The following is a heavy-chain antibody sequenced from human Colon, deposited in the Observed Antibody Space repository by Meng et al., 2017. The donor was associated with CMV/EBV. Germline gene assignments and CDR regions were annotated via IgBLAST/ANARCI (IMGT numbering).Heavy chain of an antibody. Sequence: SETLSLTCTVSGGSVSSGSYYWSWIRQPPGKGLEWIGYIYYSGSTNYNPSLKSRVTISVDTSKNQFSLKLSSVTAADTAVYYCARDYTSGYYPYYYYGMDVWGKG. CDR1: GGSVSSGSYY. CDR2: IYYSGST. D-gene: IGHD3-3*01. J-gene: IGHJ6*04. V-gene: IGHV4-61*01. CDR3: ARDYTSGYYPYYYYGMDV.